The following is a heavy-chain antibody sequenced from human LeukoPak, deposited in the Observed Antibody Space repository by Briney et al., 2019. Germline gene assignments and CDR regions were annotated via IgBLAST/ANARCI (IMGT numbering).Heavy chain of an antibody. CDR2: ISSGGTT. V-gene: IGHV3-53*04. Sequence: PGGSLRLSCAASGFTVSSNFMTWVRQAPGKGLEWVSVISSGGTTYYADSVKGRFTISRHISKNTVYLQMNSLRAEDTAVYYCARDRSYGDLAWGYWGQGTLVTVSS. D-gene: IGHD4-17*01. J-gene: IGHJ4*02. CDR1: GFTVSSNF. CDR3: ARDRSYGDLAWGY.